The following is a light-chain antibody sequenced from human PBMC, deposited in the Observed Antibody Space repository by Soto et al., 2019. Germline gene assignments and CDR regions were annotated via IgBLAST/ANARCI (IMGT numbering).Light chain of an antibody. CDR1: QSVSSN. CDR2: GAS. V-gene: IGKV3-15*01. Sequence: EIVMTQSPATLSVSPGERATLSCRASQSVSSNLAWYQQKPGQAPRLLIYGASTRATGIPARFSGSGSGTEFTLTISGLQSEDFAVYYCQQYNTWPPGGTFGQGTKVEIK. J-gene: IGKJ1*01. CDR3: QQYNTWPPGGT.